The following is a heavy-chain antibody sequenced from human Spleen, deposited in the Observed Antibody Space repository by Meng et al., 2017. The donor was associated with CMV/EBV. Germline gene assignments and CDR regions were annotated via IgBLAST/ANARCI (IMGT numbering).Heavy chain of an antibody. J-gene: IGHJ4*02. Sequence: QVPLQESVPGLVKPSQTLSLTCTVSGGSISSGDYYWSWIRQPPGKGLEWIGYIYYSGSTYYNPSLKSRVTISVDTSKNQFSLKLSSVTAADTAVYYCARDRERYCSGGSCYSLDYWGQGTLVTVSS. CDR3: ARDRERYCSGGSCYSLDY. V-gene: IGHV4-30-4*08. CDR1: GGSISSGDYY. CDR2: IYYSGST. D-gene: IGHD2-15*01.